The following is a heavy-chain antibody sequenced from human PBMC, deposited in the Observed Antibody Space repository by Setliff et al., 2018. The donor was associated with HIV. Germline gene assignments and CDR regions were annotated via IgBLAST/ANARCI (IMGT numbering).Heavy chain of an antibody. CDR1: GGSIASYH. J-gene: IGHJ4*02. Sequence: PSETLSLTCSVSGGSIASYHWSWIRQSPVKGLQWIGYIYNSGTTNYKSSLKSRVTISADPSKNQFSLKVTSVTAADTAVYYCGRLSETAMASFDSWGQGTLVTVSS. D-gene: IGHD5-18*01. CDR3: GRLSETAMASFDS. V-gene: IGHV4-4*08. CDR2: IYNSGTT.